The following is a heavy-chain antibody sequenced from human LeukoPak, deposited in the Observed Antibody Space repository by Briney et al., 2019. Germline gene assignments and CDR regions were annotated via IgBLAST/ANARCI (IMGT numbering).Heavy chain of an antibody. CDR2: IYYSGST. CDR3: ARAEWAAVDY. J-gene: IGHJ4*02. D-gene: IGHD1-14*01. V-gene: IGHV4-30-4*08. Sequence: SETLSLTCTVSGGSISSGDYYWSWIRQPPGKGLEWIGYIYYSGSTYYNPSLKSRVTISVDTSKNQFSLKLSSVTAADTAVHYCARAEWAAVDYWGQGTLVTVSS. CDR1: GGSISSGDYY.